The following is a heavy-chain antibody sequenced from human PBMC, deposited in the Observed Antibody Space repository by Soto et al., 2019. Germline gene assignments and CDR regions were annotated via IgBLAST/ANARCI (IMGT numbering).Heavy chain of an antibody. Sequence: GGSLRLSCAASGFTVSSNYMSWVRQAPGKGLEWVSVIYSGGSTYYADSVKGRFTISRDNSKNTLYLQMNSLRAEDTAVYYCARSLRVAATLFLSDWGQGTLVTVSS. J-gene: IGHJ4*02. CDR3: ARSLRVAATLFLSD. D-gene: IGHD2-15*01. V-gene: IGHV3-53*01. CDR2: IYSGGST. CDR1: GFTVSSNY.